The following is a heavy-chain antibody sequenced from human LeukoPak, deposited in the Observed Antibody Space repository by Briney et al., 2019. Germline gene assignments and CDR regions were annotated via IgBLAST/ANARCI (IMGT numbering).Heavy chain of an antibody. V-gene: IGHV1-8*01. CDR1: GYTLTSYD. Sequence: GASVKVSCRTSGYTLTSYDIHWVRQAPGQGLEWMGWMNPDSGNTGYAQKFQGRVTMTRNTSISTAYMELSSLRSEDTAVYYCARGGILRYFDWLGSGGMDVWGQGTTVTVSS. J-gene: IGHJ6*02. D-gene: IGHD3-9*01. CDR3: ARGGILRYFDWLGSGGMDV. CDR2: MNPDSGNT.